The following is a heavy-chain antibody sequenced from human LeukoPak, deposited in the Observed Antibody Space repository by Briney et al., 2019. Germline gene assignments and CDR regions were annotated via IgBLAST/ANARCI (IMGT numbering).Heavy chain of an antibody. D-gene: IGHD3-10*01. CDR1: GYTFTSYY. CDR2: INPSGGST. CDR3: AREHGSGTFDY. J-gene: IGHJ4*02. V-gene: IGHV1-46*01. Sequence: ASVKVSCKASGYTFTSYYMPWVRQAPGQGLEWMGIINPSGGSTSYAQKFQGRVTMTRDTSTSTVYMELSSLRSEDTAVYYCAREHGSGTFDYWGQGTLVTVSS.